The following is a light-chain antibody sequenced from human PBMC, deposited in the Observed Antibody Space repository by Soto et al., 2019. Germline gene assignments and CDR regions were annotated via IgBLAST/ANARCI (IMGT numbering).Light chain of an antibody. Sequence: QSALTQPASVSGSPGQSITISCTGTSGDVGSYNRVSWYQQHPGKAPKLIIYEVTDRPSGVSNRFSGSKSGNTAALTISGLQAEDEDEYYCSSDTNINPSACVFGAGTKLTVL. CDR3: SSDTNINPSACV. V-gene: IGLV2-14*01. CDR1: SGDVGSYNR. J-gene: IGLJ1*01. CDR2: EVT.